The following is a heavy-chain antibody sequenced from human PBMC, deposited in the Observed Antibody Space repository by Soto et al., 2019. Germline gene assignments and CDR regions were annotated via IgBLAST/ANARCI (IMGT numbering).Heavy chain of an antibody. D-gene: IGHD3-16*01. J-gene: IGHJ4*02. CDR1: GFSVRDYY. V-gene: IGHV3-11*01. Sequence: QVRLVESGGGLVKPEGSLRLSCAASGFSVRDYYMTWIRQAPGKGLAFLSYISPGSDIRKYADSVEGRFTISRDNAKNLLYLHMNRLRAEDTAVYYCTRDPRITDFWGQGTLVTVSA. CDR2: ISPGSDIR. CDR3: TRDPRITDF.